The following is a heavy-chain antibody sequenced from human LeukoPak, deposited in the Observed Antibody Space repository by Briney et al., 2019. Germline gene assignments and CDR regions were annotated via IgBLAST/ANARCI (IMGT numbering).Heavy chain of an antibody. J-gene: IGHJ3*02. Sequence: ASETLSLTCTVSGGSVSSGSYYWSWIRQPPGKGLEWIGYIYYSGSTNYNPSLKSRVTISVDTSKNQFSLKLSSVTAADTAVYYCARGSGGSGWNDAFDIWGQGTMVTVSS. CDR3: ARGSGGSGWNDAFDI. CDR1: GGSVSSGSYY. D-gene: IGHD6-19*01. CDR2: IYYSGST. V-gene: IGHV4-61*01.